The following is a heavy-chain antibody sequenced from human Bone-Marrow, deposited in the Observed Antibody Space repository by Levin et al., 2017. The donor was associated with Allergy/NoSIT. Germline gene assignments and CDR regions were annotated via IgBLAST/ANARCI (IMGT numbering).Heavy chain of an antibody. CDR3: AKRLVANALALADPLDY. V-gene: IGHV3-23*01. Sequence: PGGSLRLSCVASGFTLRSYAMSWVRQAPGQGLEWVSSTSGSGGSTYYAESVKGWFTISRDNSKNTVYLQMNSLRAEDTALYYCAKRLVANALALADPLDYWGQGTLVTVSS. D-gene: IGHD6-19*01. J-gene: IGHJ4*02. CDR1: GFTLRSYA. CDR2: TSGSGGST.